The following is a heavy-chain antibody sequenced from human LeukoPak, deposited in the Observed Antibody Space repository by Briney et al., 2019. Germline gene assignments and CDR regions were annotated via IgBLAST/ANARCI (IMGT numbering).Heavy chain of an antibody. Sequence: TGGSLRLSCAASGFIFRDAWMTWVRQAPGKGLEWVGRIKRKTDGGTTDYAAPVKGRFTISRDDSQNTLYLQMNSLKTEYTAVYYCTTKTITPGYWGQGTLVTVSS. J-gene: IGHJ4*02. CDR2: IKRKTDGGTT. CDR1: GFIFRDAW. V-gene: IGHV3-15*01. CDR3: TTKTITPGY. D-gene: IGHD5-24*01.